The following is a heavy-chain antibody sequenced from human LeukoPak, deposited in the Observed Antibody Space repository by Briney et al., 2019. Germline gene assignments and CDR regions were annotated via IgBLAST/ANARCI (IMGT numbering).Heavy chain of an antibody. J-gene: IGHJ3*02. CDR3: ARSFYYGPGTYALDI. CDR2: INSDGSST. CDR1: GLTFSSYW. Sequence: GGSLRLSCAASGLTFSSYWMHWVRQAPGKGLVWVSRINSDGSSTGYADSVQGRFTISRDNAKSTLYLQVNSLRAEDTAVYYCARSFYYGPGTYALDIWGQGTMVTVSS. V-gene: IGHV3-74*01. D-gene: IGHD3-10*01.